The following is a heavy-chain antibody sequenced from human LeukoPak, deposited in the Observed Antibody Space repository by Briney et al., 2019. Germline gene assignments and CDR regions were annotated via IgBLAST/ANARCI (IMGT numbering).Heavy chain of an antibody. CDR1: GGSFSGYY. D-gene: IGHD3-22*01. Sequence: PSETLSLTCAVYGGSFSGYYWSWIRQPPGKGLEWIGEINHSGSTNYNPSLKSRVTISVDTSKNQFSLKLSSVTAADTAVYYCATYYDTSGYKWNYWGQGTLVTVSS. CDR2: INHSGST. V-gene: IGHV4-34*01. CDR3: ATYYDTSGYKWNY. J-gene: IGHJ4*02.